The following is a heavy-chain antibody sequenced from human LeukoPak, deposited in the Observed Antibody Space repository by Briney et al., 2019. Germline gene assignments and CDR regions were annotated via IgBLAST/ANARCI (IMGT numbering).Heavy chain of an antibody. J-gene: IGHJ4*02. CDR3: ARTHNWNEDY. CDR1: GGSICTYY. CDR2: IYYSGST. D-gene: IGHD1-20*01. Sequence: SETLSLTCAVSGGSICTYYWSWIRQPPGKGLEWIGYIYYSGSTIYNPSLKSRVTISVDTSKNQFSLKLNSVTAADTAVYYCARTHNWNEDYWGQGTLVTVSS. V-gene: IGHV4-59*01.